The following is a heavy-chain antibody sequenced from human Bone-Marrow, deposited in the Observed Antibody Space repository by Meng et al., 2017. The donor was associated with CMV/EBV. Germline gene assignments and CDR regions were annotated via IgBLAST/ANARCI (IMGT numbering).Heavy chain of an antibody. CDR1: GFTFDDYA. V-gene: IGHV3-9*03. CDR3: AKEGPTGGGHFDY. CDR2: ISWNSGSI. D-gene: IGHD3-16*01. Sequence: GGPLRLSCAASGFTFDDYAMHWVWQAPGKGLEWVSGISWNSGSIGYADSVKGRFTISRDNAKNSLYLQMNSLRAEDMALYYCAKEGPTGGGHFDYWGQGTLVTVSS. J-gene: IGHJ4*02.